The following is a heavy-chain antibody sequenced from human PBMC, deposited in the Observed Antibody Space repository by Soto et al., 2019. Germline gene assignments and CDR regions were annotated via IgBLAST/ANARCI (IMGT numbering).Heavy chain of an antibody. CDR3: TKNSGGTCYSAVDC. CDR2: IPPGGDNT. Sequence: WSLRVSCAASGVTFTSDAMNCVRQSSGKGLEWVSGIPPGGDNTYYADSVKGRFAISRDNYKHPLYLQMNNLRAEDTALYYCTKNSGGTCYSAVDCWGQGTLVTVSS. D-gene: IGHD2-15*01. V-gene: IGHV3-23*01. CDR1: GVTFTSDA. J-gene: IGHJ4*02.